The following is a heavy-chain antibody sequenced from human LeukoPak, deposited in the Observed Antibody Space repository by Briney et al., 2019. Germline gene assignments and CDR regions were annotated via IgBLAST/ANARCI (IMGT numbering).Heavy chain of an antibody. CDR3: ARGSKAYDY. D-gene: IGHD2-21*01. CDR1: GGSFSGYY. V-gene: IGHV4-34*01. Sequence: PSETLSLTCAVYGGSFSGYYWSWIRQPPGKGLEWIGEINHSGSTNYNPSLKSRVTISVDTSKNQFSLKLSSMTAADTAVYYCARGSKAYDYWGQGTLVTVSS. CDR2: INHSGST. J-gene: IGHJ4*02.